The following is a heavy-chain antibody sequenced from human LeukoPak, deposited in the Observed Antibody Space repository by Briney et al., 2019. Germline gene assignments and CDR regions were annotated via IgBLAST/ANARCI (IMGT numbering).Heavy chain of an antibody. V-gene: IGHV4-30-4*01. Sequence: SETLSLTCTVSGGSISSGDYYWSWIRQPPGKGLEWIGYIYYSGSTYYNPSLKSRVTISVDTSKNQFSLKLSSVTAADTAVYYCARGGNSSSWYNFDYWGQGTLVTVSS. D-gene: IGHD6-13*01. CDR1: GGSISSGDYY. J-gene: IGHJ4*02. CDR2: IYYSGST. CDR3: ARGGNSSSWYNFDY.